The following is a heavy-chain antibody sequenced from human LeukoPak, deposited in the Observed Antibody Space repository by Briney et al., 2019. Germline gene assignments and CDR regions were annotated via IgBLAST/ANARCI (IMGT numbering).Heavy chain of an antibody. V-gene: IGHV1-8*03. CDR2: MNPNSGNT. CDR3: ARVSTIAAAGWGYYFDY. CDR1: GYTFTSYD. J-gene: IGHJ4*02. D-gene: IGHD6-13*01. Sequence: ASVKVSCKASGYTFTSYDINWVRQATGQGLEWMGWMNPNSGNTGYAQKFQGRVTITRNTSISTAYMELRSLRSDDTAVYYCARVSTIAAAGWGYYFDYWGQGTLVTVSS.